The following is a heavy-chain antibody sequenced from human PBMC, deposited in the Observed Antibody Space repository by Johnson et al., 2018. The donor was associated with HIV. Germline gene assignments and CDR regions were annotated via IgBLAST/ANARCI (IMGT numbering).Heavy chain of an antibody. CDR2: IWYDGSNK. Sequence: QVQLVESGGGVVQPGRSLRLSCAASGFTFSSYGMHWVRQAPGKGLEWVAVIWYDGSNKYYADSVKGRFTISRDNSKNTLYLQMNSLRAEDTAVYYCAKGDYGGNPEYDAFDIWGQGTMVTVSS. V-gene: IGHV3-33*06. D-gene: IGHD4-23*01. J-gene: IGHJ3*02. CDR3: AKGDYGGNPEYDAFDI. CDR1: GFTFSSYG.